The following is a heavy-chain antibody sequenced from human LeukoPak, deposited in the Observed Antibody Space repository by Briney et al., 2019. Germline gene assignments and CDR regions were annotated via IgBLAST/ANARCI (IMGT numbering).Heavy chain of an antibody. J-gene: IGHJ4*02. CDR3: ARLVAEAIGMGLDY. D-gene: IGHD6-19*01. V-gene: IGHV1-2*02. CDR1: GYTFTGYY. CDR2: INPNSGGT. Sequence: ASVKVSCKASGYTFTGYYIRWVRQAPGQGLEWMGWINPNSGGTNYAQKFQGRVTMTRDTSISTAYMELSRLRSDDTAVYCCARLVAEAIGMGLDYWGQGALVTVSS.